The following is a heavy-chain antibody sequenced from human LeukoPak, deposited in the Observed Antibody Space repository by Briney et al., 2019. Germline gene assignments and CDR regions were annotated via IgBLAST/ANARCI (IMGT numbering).Heavy chain of an antibody. CDR3: ARGGSRQISSSDFDY. CDR1: GGSFSGYY. Sequence: SETLSLTCAVYGGSFSGYYWSWIRQPPGKGLEWIAEIDHSGRTNFNRSLKSRITISVDTSKNQFSLKLSSVTAADTAVYYCARGGSRQISSSDFDYWGQGTLVTVSS. D-gene: IGHD6-6*01. J-gene: IGHJ4*02. CDR2: IDHSGRT. V-gene: IGHV4-34*01.